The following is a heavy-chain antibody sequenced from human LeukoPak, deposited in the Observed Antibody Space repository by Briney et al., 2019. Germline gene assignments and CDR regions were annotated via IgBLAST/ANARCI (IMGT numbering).Heavy chain of an antibody. CDR1: GFTFSSYS. CDR2: MSSSSSTI. V-gene: IGHV3-48*02. D-gene: IGHD3-10*01. Sequence: GGSLRLSCAASGFTFSSYSMNWVRQAPGKGLEWVSYMSSSSSTIYYADSVKGRFTISRDNAKNSLYLQMNSLRDEDTAVYYCAGQEDYYGSGSYSYYGMDVWGQGTTVTASS. J-gene: IGHJ6*02. CDR3: AGQEDYYGSGSYSYYGMDV.